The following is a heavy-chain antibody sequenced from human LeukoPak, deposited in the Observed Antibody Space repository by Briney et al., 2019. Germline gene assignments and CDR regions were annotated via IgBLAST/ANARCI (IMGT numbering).Heavy chain of an antibody. CDR3: AKDHSSGWHDY. Sequence: PGGSLRLSCAASGFTFSSYGMHWVRQAPGKGLEWVAVISYDGSNKYYADSVKGRFTISRDNSKNTLYLQMNSLRAEDTAVYYCAKDHSSGWHDYWGQGTLATVSS. CDR2: ISYDGSNK. CDR1: GFTFSSYG. D-gene: IGHD6-19*01. J-gene: IGHJ4*02. V-gene: IGHV3-30*18.